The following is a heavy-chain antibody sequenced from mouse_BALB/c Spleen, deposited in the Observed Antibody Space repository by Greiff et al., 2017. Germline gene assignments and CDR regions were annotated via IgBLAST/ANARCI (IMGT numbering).Heavy chain of an antibody. Sequence: VKLLESGPQLVRPGASVKISCKASGYSFTSYWMHWVKQRPGQGLEWIGMIDPSDSETRLNQKFKDKATLTVDKSSSTAYMQLSSPTSEDSAVYYCARRYYYAMDYWGQGTSVTVSS. V-gene: IGHV1S126*01. CDR3: ARRYYYAMDY. CDR1: GYSFTSYW. CDR2: IDPSDSET. J-gene: IGHJ4*01.